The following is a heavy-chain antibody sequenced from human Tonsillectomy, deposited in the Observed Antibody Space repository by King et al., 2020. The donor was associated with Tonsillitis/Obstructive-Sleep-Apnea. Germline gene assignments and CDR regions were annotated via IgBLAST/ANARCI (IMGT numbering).Heavy chain of an antibody. CDR3: ARGSRDPPSTYYFDY. CDR1: GGSFSGYY. Sequence: VQLQQWGAGLLKPSETLSLTCAVYGGSFSGYYWSWIRQPPGKGLEWIGEINDSGSTNYHPSLKGRVTISVDTSKNQFSLKLGSVTAADTTVYYCARGSRDPPSTYYFDYWGQGTLVTVSS. J-gene: IGHJ4*02. V-gene: IGHV4-34*01. CDR2: INDSGST.